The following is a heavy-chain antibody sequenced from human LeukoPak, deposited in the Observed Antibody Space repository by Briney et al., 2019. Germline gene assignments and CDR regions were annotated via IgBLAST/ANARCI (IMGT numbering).Heavy chain of an antibody. CDR2: INPSGGST. J-gene: IGHJ4*02. D-gene: IGHD6-13*01. V-gene: IGHV1-46*01. CDR3: ASGLVRTYYFDY. Sequence: ASVKVSCKASGYTFTSYYMHWVRQAPGQGLEWMGIINPSGGSTSYAQKFQGRVTMTRDTSTSTVYMELSSLRSEDTAMYYCASGLVRTYYFDYWGQGTLVTVSS. CDR1: GYTFTSYY.